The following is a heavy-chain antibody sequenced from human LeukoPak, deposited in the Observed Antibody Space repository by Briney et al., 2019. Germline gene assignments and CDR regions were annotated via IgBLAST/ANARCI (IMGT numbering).Heavy chain of an antibody. Sequence: SETLSLTCTVSGGSISSYYWSWIRQSAGEGLEWIGRIYPSGSTNYNPSLKSRVTMSIHTSKNQFSLKLTSVTAADTAIYYCARMYSGTYGGIDYWGQGILVTVSS. CDR3: ARMYSGTYGGIDY. D-gene: IGHD1-26*01. J-gene: IGHJ4*02. V-gene: IGHV4-4*07. CDR2: IYPSGST. CDR1: GGSISSYY.